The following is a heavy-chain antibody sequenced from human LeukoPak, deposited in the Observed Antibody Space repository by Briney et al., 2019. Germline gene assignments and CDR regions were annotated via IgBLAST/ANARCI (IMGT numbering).Heavy chain of an antibody. D-gene: IGHD2-21*02. CDR1: GFSISDNY. Sequence: GGSLRLSCAPPGFSISDNYLSWFRKAPGKGLDWASIIYSAGNTDYADSVKGRFTISRDNSMNTLYLQMNSLRAEDTAVYYCARSPLVVTAVSPHFDYWGQGTLVTVSS. CDR2: IYSAGNT. V-gene: IGHV3-66*01. CDR3: ARSPLVVTAVSPHFDY. J-gene: IGHJ4*02.